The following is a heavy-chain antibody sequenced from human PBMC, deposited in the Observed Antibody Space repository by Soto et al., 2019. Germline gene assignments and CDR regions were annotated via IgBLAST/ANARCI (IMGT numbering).Heavy chain of an antibody. V-gene: IGHV4-34*01. CDR2: INHSGST. J-gene: IGHJ6*02. Sequence: ETLSLTCAVYGWPFSGYYWSWIRQPPGKGLEWIGEINHSGSTNYNPSLKSRVTISVDTSKNQFSLKLSSVTAADTAVYYCARGTTGTYDYYYYGMDVWGQGTTVTVSS. D-gene: IGHD4-4*01. CDR3: ARGTTGTYDYYYYGMDV. CDR1: GWPFSGYY.